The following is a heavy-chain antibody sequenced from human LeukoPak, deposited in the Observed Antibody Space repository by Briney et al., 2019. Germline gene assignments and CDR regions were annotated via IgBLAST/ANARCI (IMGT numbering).Heavy chain of an antibody. J-gene: IGHJ4*02. CDR3: ARGHVGIT. Sequence: SETLSLTCTVSGGSISSYYWSWIRQPPGKGLEWIGYIYHSGSTDYNPSLKSRVNISVDTSKNQFSLRLNSVTAADTAVYYCARGHVGITWGQGTRVTVSS. D-gene: IGHD1-26*01. V-gene: IGHV4-59*01. CDR2: IYHSGST. CDR1: GGSISSYY.